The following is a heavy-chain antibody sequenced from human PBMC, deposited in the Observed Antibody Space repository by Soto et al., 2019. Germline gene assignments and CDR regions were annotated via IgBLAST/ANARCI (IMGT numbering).Heavy chain of an antibody. CDR2: VYYLGRT. CDR3: ARDFDYFDY. V-gene: IGHV4-61*01. Sequence: SETLSLTCTVSSASFKSGSYYWSWIRQPPGKGLEWIGYVYYLGRTSYNPSLKSRVTISMDTSRRQFSLWLSSVTAADTAIHYCARDFDYFDYWGQGTLVTVSS. J-gene: IGHJ4*02. CDR1: SASFKSGSYY.